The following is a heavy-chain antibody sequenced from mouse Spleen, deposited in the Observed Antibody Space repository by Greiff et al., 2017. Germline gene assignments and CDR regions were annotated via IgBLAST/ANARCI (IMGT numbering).Heavy chain of an antibody. D-gene: IGHD1-1*01. CDR2: IWAGGST. V-gene: IGHV2-9*02. CDR3: ARDQGLLRNYYAMDY. J-gene: IGHJ4*01. Sequence: QVQLKESGPGLVAPSQSLSITCTVSGFSLTSYGVHWVRQPPGKGLEWLGVIWAGGSTNYNSALMSRLSISKDNSKSQVFLKMNSLQTDDTAMYYCARDQGLLRNYYAMDYWGQGTSVTVSS. CDR1: GFSLTSYG.